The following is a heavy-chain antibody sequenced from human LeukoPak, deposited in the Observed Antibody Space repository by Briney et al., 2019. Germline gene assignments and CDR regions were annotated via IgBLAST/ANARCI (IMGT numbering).Heavy chain of an antibody. CDR1: GFTFSSYE. CDR3: ARVYCSSTSCYSYDSSGFDY. J-gene: IGHJ4*02. V-gene: IGHV3-48*03. D-gene: IGHD2-2*02. CDR2: ISSSGSTI. Sequence: GGSLRLSCAASGFTFSSYEMNWVRQAPGKGLEWVSYISSSGSTIYYADSVEGRLTIPRDNAKNSLYLQMNSLRAEDTAVYYCARVYCSSTSCYSYDSSGFDYWGQGTLVTVSS.